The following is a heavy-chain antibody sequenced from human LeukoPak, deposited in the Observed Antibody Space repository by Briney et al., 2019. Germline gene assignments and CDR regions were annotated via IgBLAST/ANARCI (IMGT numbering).Heavy chain of an antibody. CDR1: GGSISNYY. D-gene: IGHD2-15*01. Sequence: SETLSLTCTVSGGSISNYYWSWIRQPPGKGLEWIGYVSSTGSANYHPSLRGRVTISMDTSKTQFSLSLTSVTAADTAFYYCASQYCYGASCGWFDPWGQGILVTVSS. CDR2: VSSTGSA. J-gene: IGHJ5*02. V-gene: IGHV4-59*08. CDR3: ASQYCYGASCGWFDP.